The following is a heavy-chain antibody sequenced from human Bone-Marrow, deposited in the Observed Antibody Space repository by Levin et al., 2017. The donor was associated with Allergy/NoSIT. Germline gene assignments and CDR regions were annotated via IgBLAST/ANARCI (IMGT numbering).Heavy chain of an antibody. CDR2: INPSGGST. CDR3: ARGGYYYDFWSGYWNLFDY. CDR1: GYTFTSYY. J-gene: IGHJ4*02. V-gene: IGHV1-46*01. Sequence: GESLKISCKASGYTFTSYYMHWVRQAPGQGLEWMGIINPSGGSTSYAQKFQGRVTMTRDTSTSTVYMELSSLRSEDTAVYYCARGGYYYDFWSGYWNLFDYWGQGTLVTVSS. D-gene: IGHD3-3*01.